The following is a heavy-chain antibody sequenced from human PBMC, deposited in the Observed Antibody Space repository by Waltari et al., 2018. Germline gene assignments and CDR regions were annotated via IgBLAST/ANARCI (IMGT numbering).Heavy chain of an antibody. CDR1: GGSFSGYY. D-gene: IGHD3-16*01. CDR2: INQGGST. V-gene: IGHV4-34*01. J-gene: IGHJ4*02. Sequence: QVLLQPGGARLLKPSETLSLTCGVSGGSFSGYYWSWIRQPPGKGLQWIGEINQGGSTKDNPPRSSRVTISVDTSNNQFSLKLTSVTAADTAVYYCVRHVGGSRGIDYWGQGTLITVSS. CDR3: VRHVGGSRGIDY.